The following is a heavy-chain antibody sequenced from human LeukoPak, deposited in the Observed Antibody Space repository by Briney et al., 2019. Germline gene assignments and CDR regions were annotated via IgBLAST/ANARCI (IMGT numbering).Heavy chain of an antibody. J-gene: IGHJ4*02. D-gene: IGHD3-22*01. V-gene: IGHV1-69*02. CDR3: ARGGYYDSSGVFDY. CDR2: IIPILGIA. Sequence: SVKVSCKASGGTFSSYTISWVRQAPGQGLKWMGRIIPILGIANYAQKFQGRVTITADKSTSTAYMELSSLRSEDTAVYYCARGGYYDSSGVFDYWGQGTLVTVSP. CDR1: GGTFSSYT.